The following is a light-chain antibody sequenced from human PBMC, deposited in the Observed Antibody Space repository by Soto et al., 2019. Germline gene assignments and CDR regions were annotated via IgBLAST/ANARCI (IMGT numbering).Light chain of an antibody. V-gene: IGKV3-20*01. Sequence: EIVLTQSPGTLSLSPGERATLSCRASQSVSSSYLAWYQQKPGQAPRLLIYGASSRATGIPDRFSGSGSGTDFTLTISRLEPEDFAVYYCQQYGSSPQTFVQGTK. CDR3: QQYGSSPQT. CDR1: QSVSSSY. J-gene: IGKJ1*01. CDR2: GAS.